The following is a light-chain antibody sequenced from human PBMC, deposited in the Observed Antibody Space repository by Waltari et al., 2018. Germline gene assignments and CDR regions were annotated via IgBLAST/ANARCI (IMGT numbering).Light chain of an antibody. CDR1: RSTIGADYD. CDR3: QSYDRSRSAVV. J-gene: IGLJ2*01. Sequence: QSVLTQPPSVSGAPGQRVTISCTGSRSTIGADYDVHWYQQLPKTAPKLLSYGINIRPSGGPDRIAGFQSGTSASLTIPGLQAEDEADYYCQSYDRSRSAVVVGGGTKLTVL. CDR2: GIN. V-gene: IGLV1-40*01.